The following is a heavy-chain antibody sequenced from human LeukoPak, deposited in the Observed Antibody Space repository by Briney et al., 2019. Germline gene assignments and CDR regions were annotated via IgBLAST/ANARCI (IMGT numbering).Heavy chain of an antibody. D-gene: IGHD5-18*01. V-gene: IGHV4-39*01. Sequence: SETLSLTCTVSGGSISSSSYYWGWIRQPPGKGLEWIGSLYYSGSTYYNPSLKSRVTISVGTSKNQFSLKLSSVTAADTSLYYCAQLRYYYFDYWGQGTLVTVSS. J-gene: IGHJ4*02. CDR3: AQLRYYYFDY. CDR2: LYYSGST. CDR1: GGSISSSSYY.